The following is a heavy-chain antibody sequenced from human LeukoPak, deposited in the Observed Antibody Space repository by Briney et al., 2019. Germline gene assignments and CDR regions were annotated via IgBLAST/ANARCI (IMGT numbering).Heavy chain of an antibody. D-gene: IGHD2-15*01. CDR3: AKIGALAAITHDAFDI. CDR1: GFTFSSYS. V-gene: IGHV3-21*04. CDR2: ISSSSSYI. Sequence: GGSLRLSCAASGFTFSSYSMNWVRQAPGKGLEWVSSISSSSSYIYYADSVKGRFTISRDNAKNSLYLQMNSLRAEDTALYYCAKIGALAAITHDAFDIWGQGTMVTVSS. J-gene: IGHJ3*02.